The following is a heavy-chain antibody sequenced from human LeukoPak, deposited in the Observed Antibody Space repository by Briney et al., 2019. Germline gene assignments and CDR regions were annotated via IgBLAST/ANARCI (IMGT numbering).Heavy chain of an antibody. CDR2: MSYDGSKK. Sequence: GGSLRLSCAASGFTFSTYAMHWVRQAPGKGLEWVAGMSYDGSKKYCTDSVKGRFAISRDNSENTGYMQMNTLRADDTAVYYCVRSPNYDILTGYYTDYFDSWGQGTLVIVSS. J-gene: IGHJ4*02. V-gene: IGHV3-30*09. CDR1: GFTFSTYA. D-gene: IGHD3-9*01. CDR3: VRSPNYDILTGYYTDYFDS.